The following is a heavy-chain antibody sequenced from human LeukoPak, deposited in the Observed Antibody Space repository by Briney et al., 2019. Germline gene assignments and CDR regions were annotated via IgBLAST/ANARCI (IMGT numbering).Heavy chain of an antibody. J-gene: IGHJ4*02. Sequence: GGSLRLSCAASGFIFTNYFMSWVRQAPGKGLEWVASIKHDGSEKYYVDSVRGRFTISRDNSKNTLYLQMNSLRAEDTAVYYCARELFRSGSYSYFDYWGQGTLVTVSS. CDR1: GFIFTNYF. CDR2: IKHDGSEK. V-gene: IGHV3-7*03. D-gene: IGHD3-10*01. CDR3: ARELFRSGSYSYFDY.